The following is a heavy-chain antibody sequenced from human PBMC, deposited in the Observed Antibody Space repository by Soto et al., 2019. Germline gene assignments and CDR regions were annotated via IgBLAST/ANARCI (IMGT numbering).Heavy chain of an antibody. CDR3: ARRNPYDYSGSGSLDY. V-gene: IGHV3-74*01. CDR1: EFTFITYG. CDR2: INIDGSDD. D-gene: IGHD3-10*01. J-gene: IGHJ4*02. Sequence: GGSLRLSCAGSEFTFITYGIHWFPKAPGKGLVWVSRINIDGSDDSYADCVKGRFTISRDNERNTLYLQMTSLRAEDTAVYYCARRNPYDYSGSGSLDYWGQGTLVTVSS.